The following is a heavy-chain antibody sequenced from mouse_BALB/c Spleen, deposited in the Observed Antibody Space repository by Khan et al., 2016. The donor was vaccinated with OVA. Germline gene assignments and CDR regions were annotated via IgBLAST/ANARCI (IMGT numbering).Heavy chain of an antibody. CDR1: GFTFSSFG. CDR3: ASSRYWSWFAS. V-gene: IGHV5-17*02. D-gene: IGHD2-12*01. CDR2: IGSDSNTI. J-gene: IGHJ3*01. Sequence: EVELVESGGGLVQPGGSRKLSCAASGFTFSSFGMHWVRQAPEKGLEWVAYIGSDSNTIYYADTVKGRFTISRDNPKNSLVLQMTSLRSEDTAMXYWASSRYWSWFASWGQGTLVTVSS.